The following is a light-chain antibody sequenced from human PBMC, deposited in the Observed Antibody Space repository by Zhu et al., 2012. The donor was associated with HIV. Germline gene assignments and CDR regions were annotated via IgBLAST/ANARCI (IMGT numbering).Light chain of an antibody. V-gene: IGKV3-20*01. J-gene: IGKJ1*01. CDR1: QSISSTY. Sequence: IVLTQSPATLSLSPGERATLSCRASQSISSTYLAWYQQKPGQAPRLLIYGPSSRATGIPDRFSGSGSGTDFTLTISRLEPEDFAVYYRQQYNYSPRTFGQGTKVEIK. CDR2: GPS. CDR3: QQYNYSPRT.